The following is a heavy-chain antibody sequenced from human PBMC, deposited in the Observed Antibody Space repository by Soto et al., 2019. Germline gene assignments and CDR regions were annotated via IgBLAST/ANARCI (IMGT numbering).Heavy chain of an antibody. V-gene: IGHV1-18*01. J-gene: IGHJ6*03. D-gene: IGHD1-26*01. CDR3: ARDVVYGRYYMDV. CDR2: ISAYNGNT. Sequence: KVSCKGSGYTDTSYGISGVGQAPGQGLEWMGWISAYNGNTNYAQKFQGRVTMTTDTSTSTAYMELRSLRSDDTAVYYCARDVVYGRYYMDVWGKGTTVTVSS. CDR1: GYTDTSYG.